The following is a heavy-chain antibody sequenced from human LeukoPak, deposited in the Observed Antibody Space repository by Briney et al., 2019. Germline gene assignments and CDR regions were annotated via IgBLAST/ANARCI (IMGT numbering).Heavy chain of an antibody. CDR3: ARGGDGGYSSSWYYFDY. CDR2: IYYSGST. CDR1: GGSISSNY. Sequence: SETLSLTCTVSGGSISSNYWSWIRQPPGKGLEWIGDIYYSGSTNYNPSLKSRVTISVDTSKNQFSLKLSSVTAADTAVYYCARGGDGGYSSSWYYFDYWAREPWSPSPQ. J-gene: IGHJ4*02. V-gene: IGHV4-59*01. D-gene: IGHD6-13*01.